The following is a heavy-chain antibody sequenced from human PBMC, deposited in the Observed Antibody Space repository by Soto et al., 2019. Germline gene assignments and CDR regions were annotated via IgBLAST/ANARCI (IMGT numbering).Heavy chain of an antibody. CDR3: AKERGSGWSLEY. Sequence: EVQLLESGGGLVQPGGYLRLSCAASGCTFSTSAMNWVRQAPGKGLEWVSSISGSGDSTYYADSVKGRFTVSRGNSNNTLYLQTNCLRAEDTAVFYCAKERGSGWSLEYWGNGTLGTVAS. V-gene: IGHV3-23*01. CDR2: ISGSGDST. CDR1: GCTFSTSA. J-gene: IGHJ4*01. D-gene: IGHD6-19*01.